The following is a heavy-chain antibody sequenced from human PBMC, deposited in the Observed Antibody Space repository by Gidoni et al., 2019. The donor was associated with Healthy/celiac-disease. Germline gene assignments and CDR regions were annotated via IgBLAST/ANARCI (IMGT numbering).Heavy chain of an antibody. V-gene: IGHV3-49*05. CDR3: TRVPEYYSRNDAFDI. D-gene: IGHD4-4*01. J-gene: IGHJ3*02. CDR2: IGSTAYGVTT. Sequence: EVQLVAPGGGLVKPGRRRRLSCTESGFTFGDYAMSWFRQAPGRGLEWVGFIGSTAYGVTTEYAASLKGRFTISRDDSKSIAYLQMNSLKTEDTAVYYCTRVPEYYSRNDAFDIWGQVTMVTVSS. CDR1: GFTFGDYA.